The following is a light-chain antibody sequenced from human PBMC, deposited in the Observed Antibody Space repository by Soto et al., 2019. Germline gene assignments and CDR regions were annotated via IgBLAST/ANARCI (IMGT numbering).Light chain of an antibody. CDR1: SSNIGSNY. J-gene: IGLJ3*02. Sequence: QSVLTQPPSASGTPGQTVTISCSGSSSNIGSNYVCWYQQLPGTAPKLLMFLDYQRPSGVPDRFSGSKSGTSASLAISGLQSEDEADYYCATWDDSLSGPPWVFGGGTKLTVL. CDR3: ATWDDSLSGPPWV. V-gene: IGLV1-47*02. CDR2: LDY.